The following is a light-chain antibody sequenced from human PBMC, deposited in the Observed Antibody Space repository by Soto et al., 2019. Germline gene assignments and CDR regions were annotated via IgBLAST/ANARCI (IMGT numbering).Light chain of an antibody. CDR3: QQGHNWPLT. CDR2: GAS. CDR1: QSIISE. V-gene: IGKV3-15*01. J-gene: IGKJ2*01. Sequence: EIVMTQSPATLSVSPGESATLSCRASQSIISELAWYQQKPGQPPSLLIYGASTRATGVPARFTGSGSGSDFTLTISGLQSEDFAVYYCQQGHNWPLTFGQGTRLEI.